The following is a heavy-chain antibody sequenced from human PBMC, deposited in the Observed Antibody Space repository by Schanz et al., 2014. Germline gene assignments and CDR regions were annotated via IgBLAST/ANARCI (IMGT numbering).Heavy chain of an antibody. CDR2: ISGSSSTK. D-gene: IGHD1-1*01. J-gene: IGHJ6*02. V-gene: IGHV3-48*01. CDR1: GFSVSSNY. Sequence: EVQLVESGGGLIQPGGSLRLSCAASGFSVSSNYMSWVRQAPGKGLEWVSYISGSSSTKYYADSVKGRFTISRDNGKKSLYLQMNSLRAEDTAVYYCARRVPYSFGLDVWGQGATVTVSS. CDR3: ARRVPYSFGLDV.